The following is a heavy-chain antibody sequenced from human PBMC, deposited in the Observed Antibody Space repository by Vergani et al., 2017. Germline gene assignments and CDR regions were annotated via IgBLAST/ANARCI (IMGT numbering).Heavy chain of an antibody. Sequence: EVQLEESGGGLVLPGRSLRLSCVVSGFTSAGYAMHWVRHAPGKGLEWVSGISWNSNSIGYAYSVKGRFTISRDNAKNSLYLQMNSLRAEDTALYYCAKDLGTSSGGGWFDPWGQGTLVTVSS. CDR1: GFTSAGYA. CDR2: ISWNSNSI. J-gene: IGHJ5*02. CDR3: AKDLGTSSGGGWFDP. V-gene: IGHV3-9*02. D-gene: IGHD6-6*01.